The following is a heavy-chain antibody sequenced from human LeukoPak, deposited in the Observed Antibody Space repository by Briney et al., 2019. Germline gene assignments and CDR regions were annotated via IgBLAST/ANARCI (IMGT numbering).Heavy chain of an antibody. D-gene: IGHD1-26*01. CDR3: AREVGVSTPYFDY. Sequence: GGSLRLSCAASGFTFSAYWISWVRQAPGKGLEWVAVIWYDGRNKYYADSVKGRFTISRDNPMNTLYLHMNSLSAEDTAVYYCAREVGVSTPYFDYWGQGTLVTVSS. J-gene: IGHJ4*02. CDR1: GFTFSAYW. V-gene: IGHV3-33*08. CDR2: IWYDGRNK.